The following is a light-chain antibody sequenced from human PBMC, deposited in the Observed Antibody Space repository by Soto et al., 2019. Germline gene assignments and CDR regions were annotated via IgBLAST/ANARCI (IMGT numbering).Light chain of an antibody. V-gene: IGLV2-14*01. CDR3: SSYTSSSTLVV. Sequence: QSALTQPASVSGSPGQSITISCTGTSSYVGGYTYVSWYQQHPGKAPKLMIYDVTNRPSGVSNRFSGSKSGNTASLTISGLQAEDEAHYYCSSYTSSSTLVVFGGGTKVTVL. CDR2: DVT. CDR1: SSYVGGYTY. J-gene: IGLJ2*01.